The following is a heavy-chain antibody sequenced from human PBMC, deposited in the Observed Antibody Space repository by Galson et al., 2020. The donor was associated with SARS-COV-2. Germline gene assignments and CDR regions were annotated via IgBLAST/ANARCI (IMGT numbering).Heavy chain of an antibody. CDR1: GGSISSGGYS. Sequence: SPTLSLTCAVSGGSISSGGYSWSWIRQPPGKGLEWIGYIYHSGSTYYNPSLKSRVTISVDRSKNQFSLKLSSVTAADTAVYYCARGFCSSTSCYKDAFDIWGQGTMVTVSS. CDR3: ARGFCSSTSCYKDAFDI. D-gene: IGHD2-2*02. CDR2: IYHSGST. J-gene: IGHJ3*02. V-gene: IGHV4-30-2*01.